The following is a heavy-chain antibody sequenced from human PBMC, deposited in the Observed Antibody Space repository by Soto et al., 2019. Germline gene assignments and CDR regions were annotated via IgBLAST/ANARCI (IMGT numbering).Heavy chain of an antibody. V-gene: IGHV3-43D*04. CDR3: AKDITSYGAYYYYGMDV. Sequence: EVQLVESGGVVVQPGGSLRLSCAASGFTFDDYAMHWVRQAPGKGLEWVSLISWDGGSTYYADSVKGRFTISRDNSKNSLYLQMNSLRAEDTALYYCAKDITSYGAYYYYGMDVWGQGTTVTVSS. D-gene: IGHD3-10*01. J-gene: IGHJ6*02. CDR1: GFTFDDYA. CDR2: ISWDGGST.